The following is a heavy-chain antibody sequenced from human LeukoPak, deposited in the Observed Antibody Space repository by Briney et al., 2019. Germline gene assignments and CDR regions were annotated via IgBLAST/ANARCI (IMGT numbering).Heavy chain of an antibody. J-gene: IGHJ5*02. CDR3: AKDLGSSWILYNWFDP. V-gene: IGHV3-23*01. D-gene: IGHD6-13*01. CDR1: GFTFSSYA. Sequence: GGSLRLSCAASGFTFSSYAMSWVRQAPGKGLEWVSAISGSGGSTYYADSVKGRFTISRDNSKSTLYLQMNSLRAEDTAVYYCAKDLGSSWILYNWFDPWGQGTLVTVSS. CDR2: ISGSGGST.